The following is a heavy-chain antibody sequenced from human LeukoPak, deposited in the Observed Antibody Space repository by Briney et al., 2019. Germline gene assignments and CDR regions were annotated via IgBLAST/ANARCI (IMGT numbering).Heavy chain of an antibody. V-gene: IGHV1-18*01. CDR2: ISAYNGDT. D-gene: IGHD2-2*01. CDR1: GYTFTSYG. Sequence: ASVKVSCKASGYTFTSYGISWVRQAPGQGLEWMGWISAYNGDTNYAQKLQGRVTMTADTSTSTTYMELRSLRSDDTAVYYCALIPYCTTATCYYFDYWGQGTLVTVSS. J-gene: IGHJ4*02. CDR3: ALIPYCTTATCYYFDY.